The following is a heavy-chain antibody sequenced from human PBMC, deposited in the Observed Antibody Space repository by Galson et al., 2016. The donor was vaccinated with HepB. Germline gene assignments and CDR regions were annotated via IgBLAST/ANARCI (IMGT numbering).Heavy chain of an antibody. CDR1: NGSIISNSYY. Sequence: ETLSLTCSVSNGSIISNSYYWGWIRQPPGKGLEWIANIFYSGSTFYNPSLKSRVTISIDTSRNQFSLRLRSVTAADTAIYYCARLPDWSFDYWGQGTLVTVSS. D-gene: IGHD3-9*01. V-gene: IGHV4-39*01. J-gene: IGHJ4*02. CDR2: IFYSGST. CDR3: ARLPDWSFDY.